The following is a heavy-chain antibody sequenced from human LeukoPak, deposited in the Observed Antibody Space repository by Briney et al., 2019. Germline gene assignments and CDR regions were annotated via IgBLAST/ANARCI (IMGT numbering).Heavy chain of an antibody. CDR3: ARLGPGMNFFYLDF. CDR1: GFTFSSYE. CDR2: ISSSGSTI. D-gene: IGHD3-10*01. J-gene: IGHJ4*02. V-gene: IGHV3-48*03. Sequence: GGSLRLSCAASGFTFSSYEMNWVRQAPGKGLEWVSYISSSGSTIYYADSVKGRFTISRDNAKNSLYLQMNSLRAEDTALYYCARLGPGMNFFYLDFWGQGTLVTVSS.